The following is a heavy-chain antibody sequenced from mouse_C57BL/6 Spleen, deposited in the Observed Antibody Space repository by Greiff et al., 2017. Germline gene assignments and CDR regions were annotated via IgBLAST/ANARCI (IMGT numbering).Heavy chain of an antibody. CDR1: GYTFTDYE. Sequence: QVQLKESGAELVRPGASVTLSCKASGYTFTDYEMHWVKQTPVHGLEWIGAIDPETGGTAYNQKFKGKAILTADKSSSTAYMELRSLTSEDSAVYYCTRNGDYMAYWGQGTLVTVSA. CDR3: TRNGDYMAY. CDR2: IDPETGGT. D-gene: IGHD2-13*01. V-gene: IGHV1-15*01. J-gene: IGHJ3*01.